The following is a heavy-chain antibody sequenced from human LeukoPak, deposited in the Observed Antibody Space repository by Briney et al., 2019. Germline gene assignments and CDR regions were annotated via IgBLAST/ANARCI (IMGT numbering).Heavy chain of an antibody. J-gene: IGHJ4*02. D-gene: IGHD3-3*01. Sequence: ASVKVSCKASGYTFTSYAMNWVRQAPGQGLEWMGWINTNTGNPTYVQGFTGRFVFPLDTSVSTAYLQISSLKTEDTAVYYCARVSRSRGEWLFDYWGQGTLVSVSS. CDR1: GYTFTSYA. CDR3: ARVSRSRGEWLFDY. CDR2: INTNTGNP. V-gene: IGHV7-4-1*02.